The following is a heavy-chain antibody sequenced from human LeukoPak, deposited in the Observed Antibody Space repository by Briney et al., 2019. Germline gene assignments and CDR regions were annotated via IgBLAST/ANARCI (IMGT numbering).Heavy chain of an antibody. J-gene: IGHJ6*02. D-gene: IGHD2-15*01. CDR2: IWYDGSSK. V-gene: IGHV3-33*01. Sequence: GGSLRLSCAASGFTFSSYGMHWVRQAPGKGLEWVAVIWYDGSSKYYADSVKGRFTISRDNSKNTLYLQMNSLRAEDTAVYYCDSFLRGCSGGSCCSHYYYYYGMDVWGQGTTVTVSS. CDR3: DSFLRGCSGGSCCSHYYYYYGMDV. CDR1: GFTFSSYG.